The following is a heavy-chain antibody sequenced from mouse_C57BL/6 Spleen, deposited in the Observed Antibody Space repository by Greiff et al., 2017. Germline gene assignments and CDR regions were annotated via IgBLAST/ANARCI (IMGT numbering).Heavy chain of an antibody. CDR3: ARDYYGSSYCDV. CDR1: GYSITSGYY. J-gene: IGHJ1*03. V-gene: IGHV3-6*01. Sequence: EVQLQESGPGLVKPSQSLSLTCSVTGYSITSGYYWNWIRQFPGNKLEWMGYISYDGSNNYNPSLKNRISITRDTSKNQFFLKLNSVTTEDTATYYCARDYYGSSYCDVWGTGTTVTVSS. CDR2: ISYDGSN. D-gene: IGHD1-1*01.